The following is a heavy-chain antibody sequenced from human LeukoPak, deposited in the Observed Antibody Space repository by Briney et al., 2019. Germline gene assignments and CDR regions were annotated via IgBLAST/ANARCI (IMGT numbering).Heavy chain of an antibody. V-gene: IGHV4-34*01. D-gene: IGHD3-9*01. CDR2: INDKERT. J-gene: IGHJ2*01. CDR3: ARVAMTGSFDHWYFDL. CDR1: GFTFSSFW. Sequence: HPGGSLRLSCAASGFTFSSFWMSWVRQAPGKGLEYIGEINDKERTIYNPSLESRVAISVDTSKNQVSLNLNSVTAADTAMYYCARVAMTGSFDHWYFDLWGRGTLVIVSS.